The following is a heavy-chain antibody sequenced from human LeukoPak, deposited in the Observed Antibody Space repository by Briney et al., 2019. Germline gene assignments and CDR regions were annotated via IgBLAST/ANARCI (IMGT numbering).Heavy chain of an antibody. CDR2: IYTSGST. D-gene: IGHD3-16*02. CDR3: ALLAYLRLGELSLD. CDR1: GGSISSGSYY. J-gene: IGHJ4*02. V-gene: IGHV4-61*02. Sequence: SETLSLTCTVSGGSISSGSYYWSWIRQPAGKGLEWIGRIYTSGSTNYNPSLKSRVTVSVDTSKNQFSLKLSSVTAADTAVYYCALLAYLRLGELSLDWGQGTLVTVSS.